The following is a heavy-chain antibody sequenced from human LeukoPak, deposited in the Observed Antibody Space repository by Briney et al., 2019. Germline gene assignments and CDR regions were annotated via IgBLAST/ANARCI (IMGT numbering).Heavy chain of an antibody. J-gene: IGHJ4*02. V-gene: IGHV3-74*01. CDR1: GNYW. D-gene: IGHD2-2*01. Sequence: PGGPLRLSCAASGNYWMHWVRQAPGKGLVWVSHINSDGSRTGYADSVKGRFTISKDNAKNTVYLQMNNLRAEDTAVYYCVSFYETYWGRGTLVTVSS. CDR3: VSFYETY. CDR2: INSDGSRT.